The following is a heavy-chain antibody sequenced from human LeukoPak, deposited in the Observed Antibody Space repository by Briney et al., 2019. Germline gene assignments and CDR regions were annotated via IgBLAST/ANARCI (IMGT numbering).Heavy chain of an antibody. V-gene: IGHV1-2*02. CDR3: VPSGRGGPYYFDY. CDR2: INPNSGGT. CDR1: GFTFSTYG. Sequence: PGGSLRLSCAASGFTFSTYGMHWVRQAPGQGLEWMGWINPNSGGTDYAQKFQGRVTMTRDTSISTAYMELSRLRSDDTAMYYCVPSGRGGPYYFDYWGQGTLVTVSS. J-gene: IGHJ4*02. D-gene: IGHD3-10*01.